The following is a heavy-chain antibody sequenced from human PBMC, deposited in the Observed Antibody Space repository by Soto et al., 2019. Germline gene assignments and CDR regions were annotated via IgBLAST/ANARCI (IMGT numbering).Heavy chain of an antibody. V-gene: IGHV3-48*03. Sequence: GGSLRLSCAVSGFPFRSYEMNWVRQAPGKGPEWVSYITSSSDAIYYAASVKGRSTVSRDNAKNSLYLQMNSLRAEDTAVYYCAILDFGDYLLSFGVDVWGQGTKVTVSS. CDR2: ITSSSDAI. D-gene: IGHD4-17*01. CDR1: GFPFRSYE. J-gene: IGHJ6*02. CDR3: AILDFGDYLLSFGVDV.